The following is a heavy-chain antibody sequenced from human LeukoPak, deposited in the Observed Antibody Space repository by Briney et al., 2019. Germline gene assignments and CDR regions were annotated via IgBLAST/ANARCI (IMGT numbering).Heavy chain of an antibody. J-gene: IGHJ4*02. D-gene: IGHD6-13*01. CDR2: IYPGDSDT. CDR1: GYSFTSYW. V-gene: IGHV5-51*01. CDR3: ARLMRYSSSWTLDY. Sequence: GESLKISCKGSGYSFTSYWIGWVRQMPGKGLEWIGIIYPGDSDTRYSPSFQGQVTISADKSFSTAYLQWSSLKASDTAMYYCARLMRYSSSWTLDYWGQGTLVTVSS.